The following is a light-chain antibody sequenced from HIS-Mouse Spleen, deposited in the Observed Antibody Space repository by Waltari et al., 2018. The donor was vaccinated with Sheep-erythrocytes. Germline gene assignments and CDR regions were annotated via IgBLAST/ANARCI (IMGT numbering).Light chain of an antibody. CDR2: EGS. CDR3: CSYAGSSTPWV. J-gene: IGLJ3*02. Sequence: QSALTQPASVSGSPGQSITISCTGTSSDVGSYNLVSWYQQHPGKAPKLMIYEGSKPPSGVSNRFSGSKSGNTASLTISGLQAEDEADDYCCSYAGSSTPWVFGGGTKLTVL. V-gene: IGLV2-23*01. CDR1: SSDVGSYNL.